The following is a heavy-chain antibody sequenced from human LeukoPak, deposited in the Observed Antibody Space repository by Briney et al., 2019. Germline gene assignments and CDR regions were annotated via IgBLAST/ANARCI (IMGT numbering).Heavy chain of an antibody. J-gene: IGHJ5*02. D-gene: IGHD6-19*01. V-gene: IGHV3-30*02. CDR2: IQYDGTIK. Sequence: GRSLRLSCAASGFTFSSYGMHWVRQAPGKGLEWVAFIQYDGTIKYYGDSVKGRFTITRDNSKNTFYLQMNSLRAEDTAVYYCARDSGSGWYEAHFDPWGQGTLVTVSS. CDR1: GFTFSSYG. CDR3: ARDSGSGWYEAHFDP.